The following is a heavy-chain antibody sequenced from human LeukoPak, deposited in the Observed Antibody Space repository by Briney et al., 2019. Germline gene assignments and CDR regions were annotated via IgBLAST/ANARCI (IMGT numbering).Heavy chain of an antibody. V-gene: IGHV3-48*04. CDR3: ARVWSYYDSSGGSYYFDY. J-gene: IGHJ4*02. Sequence: PGGSLRLSCAASGLTFSKYSMTWVRQAPGKGLEWVSFIDTSSTTMYYTDSVKGRFTISRDNAKNSLYLQMNSLRAEDTAVYYCARVWSYYDSSGGSYYFDYWGQGTLVTVSS. CDR1: GLTFSKYS. CDR2: IDTSSTTM. D-gene: IGHD3-22*01.